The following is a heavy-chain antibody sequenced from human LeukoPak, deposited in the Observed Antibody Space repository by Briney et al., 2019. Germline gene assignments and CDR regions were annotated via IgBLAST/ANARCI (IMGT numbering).Heavy chain of an antibody. CDR2: ISGSGGST. D-gene: IGHD3-10*01. J-gene: IGHJ4*02. CDR3: AKDLGRVRGVPYFDY. Sequence: GGSLRLSCAASGFTFSSYAMSWVRQAPGKGLEWVSAISGSGGSTYYADSVKGRFTISRDNSKNTLYLQMNSLRAEDTAVYYCAKDLGRVRGVPYFDYWGQGTLATVSS. CDR1: GFTFSSYA. V-gene: IGHV3-23*01.